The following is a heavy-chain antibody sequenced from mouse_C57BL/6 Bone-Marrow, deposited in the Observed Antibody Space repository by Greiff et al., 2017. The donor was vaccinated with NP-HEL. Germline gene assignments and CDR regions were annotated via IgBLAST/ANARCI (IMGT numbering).Heavy chain of an antibody. V-gene: IGHV10-1*01. CDR2: IRNKSNNYAT. Sequence: GGGLVQPKGSLKLSCAASGFSFNTYAMNWVRQAPGKGLEWVARIRNKSNNYATYYADSVKDRFTISRDDSESMLYLQMNNLKTEDTAMYYCVRLDGYAMDYWGQGTSVTVSS. CDR1: GFSFNTYA. CDR3: VRLDGYAMDY. J-gene: IGHJ4*01.